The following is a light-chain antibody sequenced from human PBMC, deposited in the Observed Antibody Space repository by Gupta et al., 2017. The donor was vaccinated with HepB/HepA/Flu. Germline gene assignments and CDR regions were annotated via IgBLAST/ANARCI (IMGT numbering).Light chain of an antibody. CDR2: GNS. J-gene: IGLJ3*02. V-gene: IGLV1-40*01. CDR3: QSYDSSLSGSGV. CDR1: SSNIGAGYD. Sequence: QSVLPPPPSVSGAPGPRVTISCTGSSSNIGAGYDVHWYQQLPETAPKLLIYGNSNRPSGVPDRFSGSKSGTSASLAITGLQAEEEADYYCQSYDSSLSGSGVFGGGTKLTVL.